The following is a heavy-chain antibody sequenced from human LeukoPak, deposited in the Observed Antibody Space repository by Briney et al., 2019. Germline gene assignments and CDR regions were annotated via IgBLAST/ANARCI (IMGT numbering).Heavy chain of an antibody. J-gene: IGHJ4*02. CDR2: ISYDGSNK. CDR1: GFTFSSYA. V-gene: IGHV3-30*04. D-gene: IGHD3-10*01. CDR3: AKADYASGSYGAFDY. Sequence: GGSLRLSCAASGFTFSSYAMHWVRQAPGKGLEWVAVISYDGSNKYYADSVKGRFTISRDNSKNTLYLQMNSLRAEDTAVYYCAKADYASGSYGAFDYWGQGTLVTVSS.